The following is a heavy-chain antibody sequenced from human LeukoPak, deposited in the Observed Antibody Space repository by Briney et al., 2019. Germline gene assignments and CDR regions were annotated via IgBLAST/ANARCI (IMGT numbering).Heavy chain of an antibody. D-gene: IGHD5-24*01. Sequence: GGSLRLSCAASGFTVSSNYMSWVRPAPGKGLEWISYIGISSGNTNYADSVKGRFTISGDKAKNSLYLQMNSLRVEDTAVYYCARDYKYAFDNWGQGTLVTVSS. CDR3: ARDYKYAFDN. CDR1: GFTVSSNY. J-gene: IGHJ4*02. CDR2: IGISSGNT. V-gene: IGHV3-11*06.